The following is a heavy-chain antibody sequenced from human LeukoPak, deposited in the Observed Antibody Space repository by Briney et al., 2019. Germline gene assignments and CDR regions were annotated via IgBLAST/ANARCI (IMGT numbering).Heavy chain of an antibody. CDR1: GFIVSSNY. D-gene: IGHD6-19*01. J-gene: IGHJ4*02. V-gene: IGHV3-7*01. CDR3: ARRVGSGWYYFDY. Sequence: GGSLRLSCAASGFIVSSNYMNWVRQAPGKGLEWVANIKQDGSEKHCVDSVKGRFTISRDNAKNSLYLQMNSLRAEDTGVCYCARRVGSGWYYFDYWGQGTLVTASS. CDR2: IKQDGSEK.